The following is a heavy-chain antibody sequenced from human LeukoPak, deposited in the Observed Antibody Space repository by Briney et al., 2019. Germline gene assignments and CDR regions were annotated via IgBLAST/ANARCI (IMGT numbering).Heavy chain of an antibody. Sequence: GGSLRLSCAASGFSFVNNAMGWVRQAPGKGLEWVSGICASGRCTFYAAPVRGRFTVSRDNFKNSLYLQMNNLRAEDTAVYYCARYINVPGAQLLGDYWGQGALVTVSS. CDR3: ARYINVPGAQLLGDY. CDR2: ICASGRCT. J-gene: IGHJ4*02. CDR1: GFSFVNNA. V-gene: IGHV3-23*01. D-gene: IGHD1-14*01.